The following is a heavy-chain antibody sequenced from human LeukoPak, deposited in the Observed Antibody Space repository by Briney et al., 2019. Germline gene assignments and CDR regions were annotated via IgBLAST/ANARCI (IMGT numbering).Heavy chain of an antibody. CDR1: GGSFSGYY. J-gene: IGHJ4*02. CDR3: ARTYSSTSRY. D-gene: IGHD6-13*01. V-gene: IGHV4-34*01. CDR2: INHSGST. Sequence: SETLSFTCAVYGGSFSGYYWSWIRQPPGKGLEWIGEINHSGSTNYNPSLKSRVTISVDTSKNQFSLKLSSVTAADTAVYYCARTYSSTSRYWGQGTLVTVSS.